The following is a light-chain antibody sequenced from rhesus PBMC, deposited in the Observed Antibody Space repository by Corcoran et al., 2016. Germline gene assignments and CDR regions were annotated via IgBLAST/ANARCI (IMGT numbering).Light chain of an antibody. CDR3: LRSSSRPDS. J-gene: IGKJ2*01. CDR1: QGVSNY. CDR2: GAS. Sequence: EIEMTQSPATLALSPGERATLSCRASQGVSNYLGWYQQKPGMAPRLLLYGASSGGTGNTGMNRGREAGTEFTLTISGLAAEGVGIYFSLRSSSRPDSFGQGTKV. V-gene: IGKV3-24*04.